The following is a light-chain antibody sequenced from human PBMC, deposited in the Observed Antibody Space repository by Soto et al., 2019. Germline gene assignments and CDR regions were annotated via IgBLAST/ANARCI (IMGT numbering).Light chain of an antibody. CDR2: GAS. Sequence: EIVMTQSPATLSVSPGERATLSCRVSQSVSGNLAWYQQKPGQAPRLLIYGASTRATGIPARFSGSGSGTEFTLTLSSLQSEDFAVYYCQQYNNWPPLTFGGGTKVEIK. CDR1: QSVSGN. CDR3: QQYNNWPPLT. V-gene: IGKV3-15*01. J-gene: IGKJ4*01.